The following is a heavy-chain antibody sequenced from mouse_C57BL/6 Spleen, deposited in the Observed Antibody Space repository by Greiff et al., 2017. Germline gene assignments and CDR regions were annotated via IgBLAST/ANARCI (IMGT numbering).Heavy chain of an antibody. CDR2: IDPEDGVT. Sequence: VQLQQSGAELVKPGASVKLSCTASGFNIKDYYMHWVKQRTEQGLEWIGRIDPEDGVTKYAPKFQGKATIPADTSSNTSYLQLRSLTSEDTAVYYCARERGDGNYFDYWGQGTTLTVSS. CDR1: GFNIKDYY. CDR3: ARERGDGNYFDY. V-gene: IGHV14-2*01. J-gene: IGHJ2*01. D-gene: IGHD2-3*01.